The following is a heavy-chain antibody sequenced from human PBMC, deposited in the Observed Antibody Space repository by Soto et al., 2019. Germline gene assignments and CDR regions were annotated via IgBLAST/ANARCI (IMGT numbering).Heavy chain of an antibody. CDR3: ARAIGWFGELLGGYYFDY. CDR1: GGSISSGGYS. Sequence: QLQLQESGSGLVKPSQTLSLTCAVSGGSISSGGYSWSWIRQPPGKGLEWIGYIYHSGSTYYNPSLKIRVPLPVARPKNQSSLKLSSVTAADTAVYYCARAIGWFGELLGGYYFDYWGQGTLVTVSS. V-gene: IGHV4-30-2*01. J-gene: IGHJ4*02. D-gene: IGHD3-10*01. CDR2: IYHSGST.